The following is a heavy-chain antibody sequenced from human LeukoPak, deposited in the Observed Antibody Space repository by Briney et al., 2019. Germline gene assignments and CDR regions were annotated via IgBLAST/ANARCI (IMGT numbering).Heavy chain of an antibody. J-gene: IGHJ3*02. CDR2: IYSDGSA. D-gene: IGHD6-19*01. V-gene: IGHV3-53*01. CDR1: GFSVSSNY. CDR3: ASPSSGQSFDI. Sequence: GGSLRLSCAASGFSVSSNYMSWVRQAPGKGLEWVSLIYSDGSAYYADSVKGRFTISRDNSKNTLYLQMHSLRAGDTAVYYCASPSSGQSFDIWGQGTMVTVSS.